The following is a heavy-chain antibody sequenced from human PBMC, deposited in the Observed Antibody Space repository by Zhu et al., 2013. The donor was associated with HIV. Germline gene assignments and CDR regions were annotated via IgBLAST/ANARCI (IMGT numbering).Heavy chain of an antibody. J-gene: IGHJ6*02. D-gene: IGHD2-21*02. Sequence: QVHLVQSGAEVRKPGASVKVSCKASGYTFNDYYMHWVRQVSGQRLEWMGWINPKSGGTNYAQKFQGRLTISADDFTSTVYMELSSLRPDDTAIYYCARPRMVTETPGYYYGLDVVGPRDHGHRLL. V-gene: IGHV1-2*02. CDR1: GYTFNDYY. CDR3: ARPRMVTETPGYYYGLDV. CDR2: INPKSGGT.